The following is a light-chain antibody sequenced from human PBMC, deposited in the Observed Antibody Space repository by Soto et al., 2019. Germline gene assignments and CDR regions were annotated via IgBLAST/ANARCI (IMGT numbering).Light chain of an antibody. CDR2: GNT. CDR3: QSHDSSLNSWV. CDR1: SSNIGAGYD. Sequence: QSVLTQTPSMSGAPGQSVTISCTGSSSNIGAGYDVHWYQLLPGTAPKLLIYGNTNRPSGVPDRFSGSKSGTSASLAITGLRAEDEADYYCQSHDSSLNSWVFGGGTKLTVL. J-gene: IGLJ3*02. V-gene: IGLV1-40*01.